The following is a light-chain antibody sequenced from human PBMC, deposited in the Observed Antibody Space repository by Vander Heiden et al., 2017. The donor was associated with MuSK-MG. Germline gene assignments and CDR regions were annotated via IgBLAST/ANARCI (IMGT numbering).Light chain of an antibody. CDR1: QSVLYSSNNKNY. J-gene: IGKJ2*01. V-gene: IGKV4-1*01. Sequence: DIVMPQSPDSLAVSLGQRATINCKSSQSVLYSSNNKNYLAWYQQKPGQPHKLLIYWASTRESGVPDRFSGSGSGTDFTLTSSSLQAEDVAVYYCKQYYSTPFMYTFGQGTKLEIK. CDR2: WAS. CDR3: KQYYSTPFMYT.